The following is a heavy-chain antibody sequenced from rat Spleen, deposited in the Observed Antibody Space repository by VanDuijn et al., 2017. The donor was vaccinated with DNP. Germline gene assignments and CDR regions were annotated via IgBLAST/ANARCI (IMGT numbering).Heavy chain of an antibody. CDR1: GFTFSDYY. J-gene: IGHJ2*01. CDR3: ASPVGYFDY. Sequence: EVQLVESGGGLVQPGRSLKLSCAASGFTFSDYYMAWVRQAPTKGLEWVATISYDGSSTYYRDSVKGRFTISRDNAKSTLYLQMDSLRSEDTATYYCASPVGYFDYWGQGVMVTVSS. CDR2: ISYDGSST. V-gene: IGHV5-7*01.